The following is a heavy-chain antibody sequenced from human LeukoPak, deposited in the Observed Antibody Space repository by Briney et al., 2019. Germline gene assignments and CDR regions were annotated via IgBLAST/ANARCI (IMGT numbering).Heavy chain of an antibody. CDR3: ARVYYGSGSLHYYYYYMDV. CDR1: GGSFSGYY. J-gene: IGHJ6*03. CDR2: INYSGST. Sequence: SETLSLTCAVYGGSFSGYYWSWIRQPPGKGLEWIGEINYSGSTNYNPSLKSRVTISVDTSKNQFSLKLSSVTAADTAVYYCARVYYGSGSLHYYYYYMDVWGKGTTVTISS. V-gene: IGHV4-34*01. D-gene: IGHD3-10*01.